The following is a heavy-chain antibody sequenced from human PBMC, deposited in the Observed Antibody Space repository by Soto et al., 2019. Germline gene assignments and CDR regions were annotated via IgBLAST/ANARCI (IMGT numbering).Heavy chain of an antibody. J-gene: IGHJ5*02. D-gene: IGHD5-18*01. CDR1: GFTFSSYA. CDR3: ARDLGIQLWDEPTTKTNNWFDP. Sequence: QVQLVESGGGVVQPGRSLRLSCAASGFTFSSYAMHWVRQAPGKGLEWVAVISYDGSNKYYADSVKGRFTISRDNSKNTLYLQMNSLRAEDTAVYYCARDLGIQLWDEPTTKTNNWFDPWGQGTLVTVSS. CDR2: ISYDGSNK. V-gene: IGHV3-30-3*01.